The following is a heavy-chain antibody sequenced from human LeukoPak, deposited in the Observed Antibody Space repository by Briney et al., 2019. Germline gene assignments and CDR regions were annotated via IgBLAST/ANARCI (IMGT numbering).Heavy chain of an antibody. CDR2: FDPEDGEI. V-gene: IGHV1-24*01. CDR1: GFTFSNYG. Sequence: PGGSLRLSCAASGFTFSNYGMHWVRQAPGKGLEWLGGFDPEDGEIIDAQKLQGRVTMTEDTSTDTAYMELSSLRSEDTAVYYCAPSLWFGAINYWSQGTLVTVSS. CDR3: APSLWFGAINY. J-gene: IGHJ4*02. D-gene: IGHD3-10*01.